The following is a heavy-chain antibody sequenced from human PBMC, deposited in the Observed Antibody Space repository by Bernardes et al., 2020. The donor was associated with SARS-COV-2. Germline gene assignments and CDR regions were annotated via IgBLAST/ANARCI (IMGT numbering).Heavy chain of an antibody. CDR3: ARDSGILGVFDY. CDR1: GFTFSYLY. J-gene: IGHJ4*02. V-gene: IGHV3-11*01. D-gene: IGHD2-15*01. Sequence: GGSLRLSCAASGFTFSYLYMNWIRQAPGKGLEWVSYISSSGSTVYYADSVKGRFTISRDNAKNSLYLQMDSLRAEDTAVYYCARDSGILGVFDYWGQGTLVTVSS. CDR2: ISSSGSTV.